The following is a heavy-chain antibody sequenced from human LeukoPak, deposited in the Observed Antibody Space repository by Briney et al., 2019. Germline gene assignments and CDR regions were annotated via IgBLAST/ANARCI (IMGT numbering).Heavy chain of an antibody. J-gene: IGHJ4*02. Sequence: GGSLRLSCAASGFTVSSYGMHWVRQAPGKGLEWVSAISGNGGGTYYADSVKGRFTISRDNSKNTLYLQMKSLRAEDTAVYYCAKGTKVIVVDNYFDYWGQGTLVTVSS. CDR3: AKGTKVIVVDNYFDY. D-gene: IGHD3-22*01. V-gene: IGHV3-23*01. CDR1: GFTVSSYG. CDR2: ISGNGGGT.